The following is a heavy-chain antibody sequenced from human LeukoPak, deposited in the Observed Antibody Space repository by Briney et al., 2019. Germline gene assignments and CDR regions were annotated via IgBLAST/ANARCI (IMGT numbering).Heavy chain of an antibody. Sequence: GGSLRLSCAASGFTFSDYYMSWIRQAPGKGLEWVSYISSSGSTIYYADSVKGRFTISRDNAKSSLYLQMNSLRAEDTAVYYCARDRRYCSGGSCYSNYYYYYGMDVWGQGTTVTVSS. CDR3: ARDRRYCSGGSCYSNYYYYYGMDV. D-gene: IGHD2-15*01. V-gene: IGHV3-11*01. CDR1: GFTFSDYY. J-gene: IGHJ6*02. CDR2: ISSSGSTI.